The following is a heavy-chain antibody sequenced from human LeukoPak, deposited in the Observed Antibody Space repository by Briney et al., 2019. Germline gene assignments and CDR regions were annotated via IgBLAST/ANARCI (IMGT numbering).Heavy chain of an antibody. V-gene: IGHV4-31*03. CDR3: ARGRGVAFGY. CDR2: IYYSGST. D-gene: IGHD3-10*01. CDR1: GGSISSGGYY. J-gene: IGHJ4*02. Sequence: SETLSLTCTVSGGSISSGGYYWSWIRQHPGKGPEWIGYIYYSGSTYYNPSLKSRVTISVDTSKNQFSLKLSSVTAADTAVYYCARGRGVAFGYWGQGTLVTVSS.